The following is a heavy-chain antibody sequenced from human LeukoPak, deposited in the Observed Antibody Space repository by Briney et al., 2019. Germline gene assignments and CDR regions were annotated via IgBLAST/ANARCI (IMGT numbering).Heavy chain of an antibody. V-gene: IGHV1-2*02. Sequence: EASVKVSCKASGYTFTGYYMHWVRQAPGQGLEWMGWINPNSGGTNYAQKFQGRVTMTRDTSISTAYMELSRLRSDDTAVYYCAKSAVGTSRGNWFDPWGQGTLVTVSS. D-gene: IGHD4-23*01. J-gene: IGHJ5*02. CDR1: GYTFTGYY. CDR3: AKSAVGTSRGNWFDP. CDR2: INPNSGGT.